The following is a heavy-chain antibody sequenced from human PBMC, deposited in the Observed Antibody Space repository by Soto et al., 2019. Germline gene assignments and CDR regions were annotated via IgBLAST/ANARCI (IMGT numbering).Heavy chain of an antibody. CDR1: GFTFSRYG. Sequence: QVQLVESGGAVVQPGRSQRLSCAASGFTFSRYGMHWVRQAPGKGLEWVAMIWSDGSNKYYVDSVKGRFTISRDNSKNTVYLQMNSLRAEDTAEYYCARERESGYGSGGFDPWGQGTLVTVSS. J-gene: IGHJ5*02. CDR2: IWSDGSNK. CDR3: ARERESGYGSGGFDP. D-gene: IGHD5-12*01. V-gene: IGHV3-33*01.